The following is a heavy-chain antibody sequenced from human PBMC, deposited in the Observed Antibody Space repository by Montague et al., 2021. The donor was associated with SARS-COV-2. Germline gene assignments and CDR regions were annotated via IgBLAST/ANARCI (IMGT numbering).Heavy chain of an antibody. CDR1: GFSLSTSGMC. J-gene: IGHJ4*02. Sequence: PALVKPTQTLTLTCTFSGFSLSTSGMCVSWIRQPPGKALEWLARIDWDDDKYYSTSLKTRLTISKDTSKNQVVLTMTNMDPVDTATYYCARETGTTMSLDYWGQGTLVTASS. CDR3: ARETGTTMSLDY. V-gene: IGHV2-70*11. CDR2: IDWDDDK. D-gene: IGHD1-7*01.